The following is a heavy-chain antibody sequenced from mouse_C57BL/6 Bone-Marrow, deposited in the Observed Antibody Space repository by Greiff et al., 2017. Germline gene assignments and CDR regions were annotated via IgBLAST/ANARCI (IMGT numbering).Heavy chain of an antibody. J-gene: IGHJ2*01. Sequence: EVQLVESGGGLVKPGGSLKLSCAASGFTFSSYAMSWVRQTPEKRLEWVATISDGGSYTYYPDNVKGRFTISRDNAKNNLYLQMSHLKSEDTAMYYCARFPTTVVATDYWGQGTTLTVSS. D-gene: IGHD1-1*01. CDR3: ARFPTTVVATDY. V-gene: IGHV5-4*01. CDR2: ISDGGSYT. CDR1: GFTFSSYA.